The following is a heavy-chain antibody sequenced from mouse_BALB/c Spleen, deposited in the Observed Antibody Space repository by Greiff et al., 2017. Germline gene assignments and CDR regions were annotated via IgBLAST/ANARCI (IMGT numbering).Heavy chain of an antibody. Sequence: VQLQQSAAELARPGASVKMSCKASGYTFTSYTMHWVKQRPGQGLEWIGYINPSSGYTEYNQKFKDKTTLTADKSSSTAYMQLSSLTSEDSAVYYCARETATNFDYWGQGTTLTVSS. J-gene: IGHJ2*01. V-gene: IGHV1-4*02. D-gene: IGHD1-2*01. CDR2: INPSSGYT. CDR3: ARETATNFDY. CDR1: GYTFTSYT.